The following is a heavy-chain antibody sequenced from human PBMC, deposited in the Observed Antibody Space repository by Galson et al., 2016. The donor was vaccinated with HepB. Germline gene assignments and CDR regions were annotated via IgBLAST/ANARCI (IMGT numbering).Heavy chain of an antibody. CDR3: AKDRELQYFDWSMPWY. V-gene: IGHV3-30*18. CDR1: GFTFRRYG. Sequence: SLRLSCAASGFTFRRYGMHWVRQAPGKGLDWVSAISGGETNKHYADSVKGRFTISRDNSKNTLYLQMNSLTSEDTAVYYCAKDRELQYFDWSMPWYWGQGTLVTVSS. D-gene: IGHD3-9*01. CDR2: ISGGETNK. J-gene: IGHJ4*02.